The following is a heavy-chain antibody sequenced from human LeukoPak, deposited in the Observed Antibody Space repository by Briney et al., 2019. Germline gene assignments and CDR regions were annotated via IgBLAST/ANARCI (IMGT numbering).Heavy chain of an antibody. CDR1: GFTFSSYG. CDR2: IKQDGSEK. V-gene: IGHV3-7*01. CDR3: ARSPTLRYCSGGSCQYFDY. D-gene: IGHD2-15*01. Sequence: LSGGSLRLSCAASGFTFSSYGMSWVRQAPGKGLEWVANIKQDGSEKYYVDSVKGRFTISRDNAKNSLYLQMNSLRAEDTAVYYCARSPTLRYCSGGSCQYFDYWGQGTLVTVSS. J-gene: IGHJ4*02.